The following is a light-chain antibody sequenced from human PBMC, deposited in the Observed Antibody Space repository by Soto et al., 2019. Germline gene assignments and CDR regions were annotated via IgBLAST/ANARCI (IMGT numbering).Light chain of an antibody. CDR3: QQRSNWPQLT. CDR1: QSVSSSY. CDR2: DAS. Sequence: EIVLTQSPGTLSLSPGERATLSCRASQSVSSSYLAWYQQKPGQAPRLLIYDASNRATGIPARFSGSGSGTDFTLTISSLEPEDFAVYYCQQRSNWPQLTFGGGTKVDNK. J-gene: IGKJ4*01. V-gene: IGKV3D-20*02.